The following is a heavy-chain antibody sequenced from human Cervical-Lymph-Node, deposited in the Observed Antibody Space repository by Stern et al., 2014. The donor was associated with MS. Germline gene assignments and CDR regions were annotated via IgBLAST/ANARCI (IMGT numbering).Heavy chain of an antibody. Sequence: QEQLVETGAEVKKTGASAKVSCKASGYTFTGYYMHWVRQSPGQGLEWLGRINTNRGGPNYSQKLQGCVTMNRDTDTSTAYIELSRLRSDDTAVYYCARGVGATWEDAFDIWGQGTMVTVSS. CDR3: ARGVGATWEDAFDI. CDR2: INTNRGGP. V-gene: IGHV1-2*04. D-gene: IGHD1-26*01. J-gene: IGHJ3*02. CDR1: GYTFTGYY.